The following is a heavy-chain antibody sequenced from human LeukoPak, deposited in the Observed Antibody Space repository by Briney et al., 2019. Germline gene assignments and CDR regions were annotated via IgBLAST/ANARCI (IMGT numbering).Heavy chain of an antibody. CDR2: IIPIFGTA. Sequence: SVKVSCKASGGTFSSYAISWVRQAPGQGLEWMGGIIPIFGTANYAQKFQGRITITADESTSTAYMELSSLRSEDTAVYYCAREYYYDSSGYYYAYWGQGTLVTVSS. J-gene: IGHJ4*02. D-gene: IGHD3-22*01. V-gene: IGHV1-69*13. CDR1: GGTFSSYA. CDR3: AREYYYDSSGYYYAY.